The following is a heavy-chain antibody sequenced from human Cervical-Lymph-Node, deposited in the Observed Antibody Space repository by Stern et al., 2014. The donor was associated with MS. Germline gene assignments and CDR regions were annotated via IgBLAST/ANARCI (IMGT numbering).Heavy chain of an antibody. CDR3: ARWMTTPSPSLGY. Sequence: VQLVESGGGVVQPGRSLRLSCAASGFTFSGYGMHWVRQAPGKGLECVSVIWYDGSNKYYAESVKGRFTISRDNSKNTLYLQMNSLRAEDTAVYYCARWMTTPSPSLGYWGQGTLVTVSS. CDR2: IWYDGSNK. D-gene: IGHD4-17*01. CDR1: GFTFSGYG. J-gene: IGHJ4*02. V-gene: IGHV3-33*01.